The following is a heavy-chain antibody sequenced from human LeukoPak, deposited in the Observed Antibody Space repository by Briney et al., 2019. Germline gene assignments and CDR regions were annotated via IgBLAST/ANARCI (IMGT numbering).Heavy chain of an antibody. D-gene: IGHD2-2*03. Sequence: SVKVSCKASGGTFSSYAISWVRQAPGQGLEWMGGIIPIFGTANYAQKFQGRVTITADESTSTAYMELSGLRSDDTAVYYCARGGGYCSTTSCYGGLGYFDYWGQGTLVTVSS. V-gene: IGHV1-69*01. CDR3: ARGGGYCSTTSCYGGLGYFDY. CDR1: GGTFSSYA. J-gene: IGHJ4*02. CDR2: IIPIFGTA.